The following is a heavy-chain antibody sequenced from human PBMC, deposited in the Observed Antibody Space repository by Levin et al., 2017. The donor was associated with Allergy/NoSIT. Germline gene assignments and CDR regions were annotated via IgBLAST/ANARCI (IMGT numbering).Heavy chain of an antibody. J-gene: IGHJ3*02. CDR3: AREIINPSYHYLYAFDI. CDR2: ISASGTA. D-gene: IGHD3-10*01. CDR1: GGSLSSSNYF. V-gene: IGHV4-31*03. Sequence: SETLSLTCTVSGGSLSSSNYFWSWVRQHAGKGPEWIGYISASGTAYYNLSLGSRVTISVDTSKNQFSLNLRSVTAADTAMYYCAREIINPSYHYLYAFDIWGQGTMVTVSS.